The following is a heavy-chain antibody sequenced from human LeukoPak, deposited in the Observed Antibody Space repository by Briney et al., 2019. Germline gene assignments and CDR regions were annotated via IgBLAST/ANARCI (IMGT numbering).Heavy chain of an antibody. J-gene: IGHJ4*02. D-gene: IGHD6-19*01. Sequence: GGSLRLSCAASGFTFSSYGMHWVRQAPGKGLEWVAVISYDGSNKYYADSVKGRFTISRDNSKNTVYLQMNSLRAEDTAVYYCARDRAGTFDYWGQGTLVTVSS. CDR2: ISYDGSNK. V-gene: IGHV3-30*03. CDR1: GFTFSSYG. CDR3: ARDRAGTFDY.